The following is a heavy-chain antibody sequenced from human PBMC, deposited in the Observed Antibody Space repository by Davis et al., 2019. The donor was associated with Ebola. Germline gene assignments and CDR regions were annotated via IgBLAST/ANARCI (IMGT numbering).Heavy chain of an antibody. D-gene: IGHD1-26*01. J-gene: IGHJ2*01. Sequence: LSLTCAVYGGSFSDYYMSWIRQAPGKGLEWVSYISSSGSTIYYADSVKGRFTISRDNSTNTLYLQMNSLRAEDTAVYYCAKEGGSYSGWYFDLWGRGTLVTVSS. CDR1: GGSFSDYY. V-gene: IGHV3-11*01. CDR2: ISSSGSTI. CDR3: AKEGGSYSGWYFDL.